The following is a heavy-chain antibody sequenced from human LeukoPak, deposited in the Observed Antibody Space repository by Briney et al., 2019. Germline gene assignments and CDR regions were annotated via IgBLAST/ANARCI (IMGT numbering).Heavy chain of an antibody. CDR2: IIPIFGTA. D-gene: IGHD3-22*01. CDR3: ARDNYYDSSGPLGGIFDI. Sequence: SVKVSCKASGGTFSSYAISWVRQAPGQGLEWMGGIIPIFGTANYAQKFQGRVTITADESTSTAYMELSSLRSEDTAVYYCARDNYYDSSGPLGGIFDIWGQGTMVTVSS. CDR1: GGTFSSYA. V-gene: IGHV1-69*13. J-gene: IGHJ3*02.